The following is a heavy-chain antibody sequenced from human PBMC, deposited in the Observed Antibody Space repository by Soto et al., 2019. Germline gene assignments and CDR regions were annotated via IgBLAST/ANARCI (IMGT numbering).Heavy chain of an antibody. CDR2: IKQGGNEK. D-gene: IGHD3-16*01. V-gene: IGHV3-7*01. CDR3: VGALTYEVPYYYGMDV. J-gene: IGHJ6*02. CDR1: GFMFSTYL. Sequence: PGGSLRLSCEASGFMFSTYLMSWVRQAPGKWLEWVANIKQGGNEKFYVDSVKGRFTISRDNAKKSLFLQMNSLRPEDTAVYYCVGALTYEVPYYYGMDVWGQGXTVTVSS.